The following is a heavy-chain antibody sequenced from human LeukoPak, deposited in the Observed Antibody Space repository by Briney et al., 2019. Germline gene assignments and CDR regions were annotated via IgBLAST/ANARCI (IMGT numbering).Heavy chain of an antibody. J-gene: IGHJ6*02. V-gene: IGHV3-23*01. Sequence: GGSLRLSCAASGFTFSGSAMSWVRQAPGKGLEWVSAISGSGGSTYYADSVKGRFTISRDNSKNTLYLQMNSLRAEDTAVYYCAKEAKGFTMVRGVIMPHYYYYGMDVWGQGTTVTVSS. CDR3: AKEAKGFTMVRGVIMPHYYYYGMDV. CDR2: ISGSGGST. CDR1: GFTFSGSA. D-gene: IGHD3-10*01.